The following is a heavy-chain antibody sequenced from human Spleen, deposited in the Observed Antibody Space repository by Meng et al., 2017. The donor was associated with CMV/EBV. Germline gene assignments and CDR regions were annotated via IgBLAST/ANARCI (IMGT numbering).Heavy chain of an antibody. CDR1: GSISSYD. CDR3: ARDFIVVVPAARAAAFDI. CDR2: IYYSGST. Sequence: GSISSYDWSWIRQPPGKGLEWIGYIYYSGSTNYNPSLKSRVTISVDTSKNQFSLKLSSVTAADTAVYYCARDFIVVVPAARAAAFDIWGQGTMVTVSS. V-gene: IGHV4-59*01. J-gene: IGHJ3*02. D-gene: IGHD2-2*01.